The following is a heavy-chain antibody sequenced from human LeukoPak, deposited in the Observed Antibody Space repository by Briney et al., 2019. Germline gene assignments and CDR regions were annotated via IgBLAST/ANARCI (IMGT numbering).Heavy chain of an antibody. CDR1: GGSISSGGYY. Sequence: SQTLSLTCTVSGGSISSGGYYWSWIRQRPGKGLEWIGYIYYSGSTYYNPSLKSRVTISVDTSKNQFSLKLSSVTAADTAVYYCARYGGNSVGNYYFDYWGQGTLVTVSS. CDR3: ARYGGNSVGNYYFDY. J-gene: IGHJ4*02. V-gene: IGHV4-31*03. D-gene: IGHD4-23*01. CDR2: IYYSGST.